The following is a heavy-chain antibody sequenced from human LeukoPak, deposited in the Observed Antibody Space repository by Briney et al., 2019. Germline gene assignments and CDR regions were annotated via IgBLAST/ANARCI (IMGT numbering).Heavy chain of an antibody. CDR1: GGSISSGDYY. V-gene: IGHV4-30-4*01. CDR2: IYYSGST. Sequence: SETLSLTCTVSGGSISSGDYYWSWIRQPPGKGLEGIGYIYYSGSTYYNPSLKSRVTISVGTSKNQFSLKLSSVTAADTAVYYCARVNDSSGYSNYFDYWAREPWSPSPQ. D-gene: IGHD3-22*01. CDR3: ARVNDSSGYSNYFDY. J-gene: IGHJ4*02.